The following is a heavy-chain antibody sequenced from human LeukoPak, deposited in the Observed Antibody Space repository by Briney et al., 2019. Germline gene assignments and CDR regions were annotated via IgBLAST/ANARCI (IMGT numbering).Heavy chain of an antibody. D-gene: IGHD6-13*01. CDR2: IYYSGST. CDR3: ARRVGSWYYFDY. Sequence: SETLSLTCTVSGGSISSSSYYWGWIRQPPGKGLEWIGSIYYSGSTYYNPSLKSRVTISVDTSKNQFSLKLSSVTAADTAVYYCARRVGSWYYFDYWGQGTLVTVSS. V-gene: IGHV4-39*01. J-gene: IGHJ4*02. CDR1: GGSISSSSYY.